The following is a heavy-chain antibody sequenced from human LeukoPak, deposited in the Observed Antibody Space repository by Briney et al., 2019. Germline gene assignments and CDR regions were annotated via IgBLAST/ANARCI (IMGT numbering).Heavy chain of an antibody. Sequence: GGSLRLSCAASGFTFSSYWMHWVHQAPGKGLVWVSRINSDGSSTSYADSVKGRFTISRDNAKNTLYLQMNSLRAEDTAVYYCARTYCSSTSCYQPPPFDYWGQGTLVTVSS. V-gene: IGHV3-74*01. J-gene: IGHJ4*02. CDR2: INSDGSST. D-gene: IGHD2-2*01. CDR3: ARTYCSSTSCYQPPPFDY. CDR1: GFTFSSYW.